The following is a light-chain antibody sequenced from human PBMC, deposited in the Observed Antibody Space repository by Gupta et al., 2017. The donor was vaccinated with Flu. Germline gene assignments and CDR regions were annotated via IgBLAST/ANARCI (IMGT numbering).Light chain of an antibody. CDR3: QRYDSLWT. Sequence: SPSTLSASVGDRVTSTCRASQSISIWLAWYQQKPGKVPKLLIYKASTLETGVPSRFSGSGSGTEFTLTINSLQPDDSATYYCQRYDSLWTFGQGTKVEVK. V-gene: IGKV1-5*03. J-gene: IGKJ1*01. CDR1: QSISIW. CDR2: KAS.